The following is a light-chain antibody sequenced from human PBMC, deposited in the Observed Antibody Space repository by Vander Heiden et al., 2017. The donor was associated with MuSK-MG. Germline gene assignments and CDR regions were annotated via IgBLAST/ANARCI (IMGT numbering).Light chain of an antibody. V-gene: IGKV3-15*01. J-gene: IGKJ1*01. CDR3: HQDHYLWT. Sequence: EIVLTQSPGTLSLSPGERATLSCRASESVTSSVAWYQQKPGQAPRLLIFGASTRANGIPVRFSGSGSGTEFTLTISSLQSEDFAVYYWHQDHYLWTFGQGTTVEIK. CDR2: GAS. CDR1: ESVTSS.